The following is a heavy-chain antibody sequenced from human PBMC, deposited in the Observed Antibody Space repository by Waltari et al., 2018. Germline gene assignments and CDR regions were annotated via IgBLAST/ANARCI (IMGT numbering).Heavy chain of an antibody. V-gene: IGHV3-23*01. D-gene: IGHD4-17*01. CDR1: GFTFSSYA. CDR2: IRVSGGST. CDR3: AKDIYGDYGRYGMDV. J-gene: IGHJ6*02. Sequence: EVQLLESGGGLVQPGGSLRLSCAASGFTFSSYAISWVRQAPGKGLEWVSAIRVSGGSTDYADSVKGRLTNARDNSKNTLYLQMNSLRAEDRAVYYCAKDIYGDYGRYGMDVWGQGTTVTVSS.